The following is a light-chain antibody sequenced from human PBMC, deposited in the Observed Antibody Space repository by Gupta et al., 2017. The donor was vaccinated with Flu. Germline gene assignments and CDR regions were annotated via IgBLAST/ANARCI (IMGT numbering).Light chain of an antibody. Sequence: IVSTQLSGTPSLPPAERATLSCRASESVSSSYLAWYQQKPGQAPRLLIYDASSRATGVPDRFSGSGSGTDFTLTISRLEPEDFAVYYCQQEGSSPCTFGQGTKLEIK. J-gene: IGKJ2*02. CDR3: QQEGSSPCT. CDR2: DAS. V-gene: IGKV3-20*01. CDR1: ESVSSSY.